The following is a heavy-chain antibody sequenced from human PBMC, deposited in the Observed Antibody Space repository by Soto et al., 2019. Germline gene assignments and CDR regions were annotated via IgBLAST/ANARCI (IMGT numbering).Heavy chain of an antibody. J-gene: IGHJ6*02. D-gene: IGHD1-26*01. Sequence: HVQLVESGGGVVQPGRSLRLSCAASGFSLSNNGMHWVRQAPGKGLEWVAVISYDGNNKYYADSVKGRFTISRDNSKNTVYLEMNNLRAEDTAMYYCAKGGSGNDLTYYYYYGMDVWGQGTTVTVSS. CDR1: GFSLSNNG. V-gene: IGHV3-30*18. CDR3: AKGGSGNDLTYYYYYGMDV. CDR2: ISYDGNNK.